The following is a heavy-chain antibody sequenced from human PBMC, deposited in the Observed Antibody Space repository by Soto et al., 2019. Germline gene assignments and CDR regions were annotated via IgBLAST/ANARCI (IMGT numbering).Heavy chain of an antibody. CDR2: IYNSGST. CDR3: ARDPAP. V-gene: IGHV4-31*03. Sequence: QVQLQESGPGLVKPSQTLSLTCTVSGGSISSGGYYWSWIRQHPGKGLEWIGYIYNSGSTYYKPTLKSRVTTSEVASKNQYSLKLRSVTAADTAVDYCARDPAPWGQGTLVTVSS. CDR1: GGSISSGGYY. J-gene: IGHJ5*02.